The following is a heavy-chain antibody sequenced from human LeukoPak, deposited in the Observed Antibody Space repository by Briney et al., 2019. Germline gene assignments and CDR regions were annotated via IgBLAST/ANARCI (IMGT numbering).Heavy chain of an antibody. CDR1: GGSLSNYY. V-gene: IGHV4-59*01. D-gene: IGHD4-11*01. J-gene: IGHJ4*02. CDR2: IYYSGST. CDR3: ARLRGNYFTDY. Sequence: PSETLSLTCAVSGGSLSNYYWTWIRQPPGKGLEWIAYIYYSGSTNYNPSLTSRVTISVDTSKNQFSLKLSSVTAADTAMYYCARLRGNYFTDYWGQGTLVTVSS.